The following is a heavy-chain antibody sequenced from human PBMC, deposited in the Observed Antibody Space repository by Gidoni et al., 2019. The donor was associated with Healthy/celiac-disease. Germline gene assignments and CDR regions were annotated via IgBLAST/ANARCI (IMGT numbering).Heavy chain of an antibody. D-gene: IGHD3-9*01. CDR2: IYYSGST. CDR3: ARGPAVLRYFDWLLYRGYYFDY. J-gene: IGHJ4*02. V-gene: IGHV4-31*03. Sequence: QVQLQESGPGLVKPSQTLSLTCTVSGGSISSGGYYWSWIRQHPGKGLEWIGYIYYSGSTYYNPSLKSRVTISVDTSKNQFSLKLSSVTAADTAVYYCARGPAVLRYFDWLLYRGYYFDYWGQGTLVTVSS. CDR1: GGSISSGGYY.